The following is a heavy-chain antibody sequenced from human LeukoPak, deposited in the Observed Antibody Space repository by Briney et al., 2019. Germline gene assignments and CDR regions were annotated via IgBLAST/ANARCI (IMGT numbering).Heavy chain of an antibody. CDR1: GFTFTSYA. D-gene: IGHD5-12*01. V-gene: IGHV3-23*01. J-gene: IGHJ5*02. CDR2: ISDSSVGDST. CDR3: ARSRLNWFDP. Sequence: PGGSLRLSCAASGFTFTSYAMSWVRQTPGKGLEWVSFISDSSVGDSTYYADSVKGRFTISRDNAKNSLYLQMNSLRAEDTAVYYCARSRLNWFDPWGQGTLVTVSS.